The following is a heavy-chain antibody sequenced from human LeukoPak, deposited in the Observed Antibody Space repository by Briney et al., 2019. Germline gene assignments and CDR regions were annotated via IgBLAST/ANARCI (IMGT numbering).Heavy chain of an antibody. J-gene: IGHJ6*03. V-gene: IGHV3-64*01. Sequence: GGSLRLSCAASGFTFSRSAMHCVRQAPGKGLESVSGITSGGGSTYYANSVKGRFIISRDNSKHTLYLQMGSLGAEDMAVYYCAATITGGNYYYMDVWGKGTTVTVSS. CDR1: GFTFSRSA. D-gene: IGHD3-3*01. CDR3: AATITGGNYYYMDV. CDR2: ITSGGGST.